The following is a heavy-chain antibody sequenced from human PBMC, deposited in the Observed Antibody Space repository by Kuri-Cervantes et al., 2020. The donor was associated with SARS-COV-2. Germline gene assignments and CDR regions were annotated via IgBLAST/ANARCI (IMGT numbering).Heavy chain of an antibody. CDR2: VIPIFGTG. D-gene: IGHD2-2*02. J-gene: IGHJ4*02. Sequence: SVKVSCKASGGAFNSHAISWVRQAPGQGLEWTGRVIPIFGTGDNARKFQGRITITADTSTRTAYMELSSLTSEDTAVYYCARDSEYCGSTTCYIEQWGQGTLVTVSS. CDR3: ARDSEYCGSTTCYIEQ. CDR1: GGAFNSHA. V-gene: IGHV1-69*06.